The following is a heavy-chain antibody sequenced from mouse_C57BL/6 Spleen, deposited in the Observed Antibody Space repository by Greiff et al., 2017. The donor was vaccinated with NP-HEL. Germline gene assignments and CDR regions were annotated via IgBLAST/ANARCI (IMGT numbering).Heavy chain of an antibody. CDR3: TTLITTVVAPMDY. CDR2: IDPEDGDT. Sequence: EVQLQQSGAELVRPRASVKLSCTASGFNIKDYYMHWVKQRPEQGLEWIGRIDPEDGDTEYAPKFQGKATMTADTSSNTAYLQLSSLTSEDTAVYYCTTLITTVVAPMDYWGQGTSVTVSS. V-gene: IGHV14-1*01. D-gene: IGHD1-1*01. CDR1: GFNIKDYY. J-gene: IGHJ4*01.